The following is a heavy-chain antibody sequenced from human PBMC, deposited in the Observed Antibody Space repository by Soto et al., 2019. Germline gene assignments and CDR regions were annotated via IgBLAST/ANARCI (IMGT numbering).Heavy chain of an antibody. D-gene: IGHD3-10*01. V-gene: IGHV3-23*01. Sequence: GGSLRLSCAASGFTFSSYAMGWVRQAPGKGLGWVSAISGSGGSTYYADSVKGRFTISRDNSKNTLYLQMNSLRAEDTAVYYCALFDYYGSGSSHKDYWGQGTLVTVSS. CDR3: ALFDYYGSGSSHKDY. CDR1: GFTFSSYA. J-gene: IGHJ4*02. CDR2: ISGSGGST.